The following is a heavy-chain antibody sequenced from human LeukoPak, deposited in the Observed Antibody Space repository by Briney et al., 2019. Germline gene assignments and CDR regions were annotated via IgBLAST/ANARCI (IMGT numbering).Heavy chain of an antibody. D-gene: IGHD1-26*01. V-gene: IGHV3-48*01. J-gene: IGHJ6*02. CDR2: ITSSSSTI. CDR1: GFTFSSYS. Sequence: GGSLRLSCAASGFTFSSYSMNWVRQAPGKGLEWVSYITSSSSTIYYADSVKGRFTISRDNAKKSLYLQMNSLRAEDTAVHYCARDESGSYSYYYGMDVWGQGTTVTVSS. CDR3: ARDESGSYSYYYGMDV.